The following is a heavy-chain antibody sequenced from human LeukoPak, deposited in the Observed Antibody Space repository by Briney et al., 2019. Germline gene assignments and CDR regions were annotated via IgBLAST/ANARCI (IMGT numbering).Heavy chain of an antibody. CDR1: GFTFSSYW. J-gene: IGHJ5*02. CDR3: ARDKDKWLRFGGLNWFDP. D-gene: IGHD5-12*01. Sequence: GGSLRLSCVASGFTFSSYWMSWVRQAPGKGLEWVANIKQDGSEKYYVDSVKGRFTISRDNAKNSLYLQMNSLRAEDTAVYYCARDKDKWLRFGGLNWFDPWGQGTLVTVSS. V-gene: IGHV3-7*03. CDR2: IKQDGSEK.